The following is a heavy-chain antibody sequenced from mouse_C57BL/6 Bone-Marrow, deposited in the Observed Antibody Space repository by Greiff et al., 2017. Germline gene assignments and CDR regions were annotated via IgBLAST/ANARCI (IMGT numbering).Heavy chain of an antibody. J-gene: IGHJ3*01. Sequence: VQLQQSGAELVKPGASVKLSCKASGYTSTEYTIHWVKQRSGQGLEWFGRFDLVGGSIKYKEKFKDKATLPADKSSSTGYMELSRLTSEDSAVYFGARPPGSFDWFAYWGQGTLVTVSA. CDR2: FDLVGGSI. D-gene: IGHD1-1*01. CDR1: GYTSTEYT. V-gene: IGHV1-62-2*01. CDR3: ARPPGSFDWFAY.